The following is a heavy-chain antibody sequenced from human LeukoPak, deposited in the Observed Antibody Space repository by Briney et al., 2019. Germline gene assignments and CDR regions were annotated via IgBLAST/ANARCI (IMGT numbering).Heavy chain of an antibody. V-gene: IGHV1-58*02. CDR1: GFTFTSSA. J-gene: IGHJ3*02. D-gene: IGHD3-22*01. Sequence: SVKVSCKASGFTFTSSAMQWVRQARGQRLEWIGWIVVGSGNTNYAKKFQERVTITRDMSTSTAYMELSSLRSEDTAVYYCAATFYDSGGYYYVSAFDIWGQGTMVTVSS. CDR3: AATFYDSGGYYYVSAFDI. CDR2: IVVGSGNT.